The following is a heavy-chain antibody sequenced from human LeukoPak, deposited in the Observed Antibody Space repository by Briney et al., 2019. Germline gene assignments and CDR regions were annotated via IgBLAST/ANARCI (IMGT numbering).Heavy chain of an antibody. V-gene: IGHV5-10-1*01. Sequence: GESLKISCKGSRYSFTSYWISWVRQMPGKGLVWMGRIDPSDSYTNYSPSFQGHVTISADKSISTAYLQWSSLKASDTAMYFCGRGRGKDDYWGQGTLVTVSS. CDR2: IDPSDSYT. J-gene: IGHJ4*02. D-gene: IGHD3-16*01. CDR1: RYSFTSYW. CDR3: GRGRGKDDY.